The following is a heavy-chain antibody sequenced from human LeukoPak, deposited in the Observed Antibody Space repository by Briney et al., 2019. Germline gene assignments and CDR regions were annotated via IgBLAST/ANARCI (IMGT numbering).Heavy chain of an antibody. CDR2: INAGNGDT. Sequence: ASVTVSCKASGYTFTNYAVNWLRQAPGQRLEWMGWINAGNGDTKFSQNYQARVTITRDASASTAYMELSSLTSEDTAVYFCARGLWSAHRREYYFDSWGQGTLVTVSS. J-gene: IGHJ4*02. V-gene: IGHV1-3*01. D-gene: IGHD3-3*01. CDR1: GYTFTNYA. CDR3: ARGLWSAHRREYYFDS.